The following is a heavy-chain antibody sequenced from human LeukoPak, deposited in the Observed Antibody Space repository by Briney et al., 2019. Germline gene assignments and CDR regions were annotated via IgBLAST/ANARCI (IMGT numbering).Heavy chain of an antibody. CDR2: IRNSGGTT. CDR3: AKAVVVVLSATRNKYFDY. J-gene: IGHJ4*02. Sequence: GGSLRLSWAASGFTFRNYAMNGVRQAPGKGREWVSTIRNSGGTTYYADSVMGRFTISRDNSKNTLYLQMNNLRAEDTAVYYCAKAVVVVLSATRNKYFDYWGQGTLVTVSS. D-gene: IGHD2-15*01. V-gene: IGHV3-23*01. CDR1: GFTFRNYA.